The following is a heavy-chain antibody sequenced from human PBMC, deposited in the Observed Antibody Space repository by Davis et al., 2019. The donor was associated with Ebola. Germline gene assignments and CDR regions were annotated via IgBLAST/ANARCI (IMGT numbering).Heavy chain of an antibody. Sequence: GESLKIFCAASGFTFSSYAMHWVRQAPGKGLEWVAVISYDGSNKYYADSVKGRFTISRDNSKNTLYLQMNSLRAEDTAVYYCARGEGYWSPNYGMDVWGQGTTVTVSS. D-gene: IGHD2-8*02. V-gene: IGHV3-30-3*01. CDR3: ARGEGYWSPNYGMDV. CDR1: GFTFSSYA. CDR2: ISYDGSNK. J-gene: IGHJ6*02.